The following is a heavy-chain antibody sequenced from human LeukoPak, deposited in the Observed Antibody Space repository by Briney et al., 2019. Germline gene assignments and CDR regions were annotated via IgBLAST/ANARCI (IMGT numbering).Heavy chain of an antibody. CDR3: ARAHYYGSGSYFVP. V-gene: IGHV4-59*01. Sequence: KPSETLSLTCTVTGASISSWYWSWIRQPPGKGLEWIGNIHGSGNTNYNPSLKSRVTISVDTSKNQFSLKLSSVTAADTAVYYCARAHYYGSGSYFVPWGQGTLVTVSS. CDR1: GASISSWY. J-gene: IGHJ5*02. CDR2: IHGSGNT. D-gene: IGHD3-10*01.